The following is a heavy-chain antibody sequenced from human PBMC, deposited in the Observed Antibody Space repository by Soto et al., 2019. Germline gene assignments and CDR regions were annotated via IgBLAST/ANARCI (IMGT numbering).Heavy chain of an antibody. CDR1: GYTFTGYY. CDR3: ARALAVAGPLYYYYYGMDV. V-gene: IGHV1-2*04. D-gene: IGHD6-19*01. CDR2: INPNSGGT. J-gene: IGHJ6*02. Sequence: AAVKVSCKASGYTFTGYYMHWVRQAPGQGLEWMGWINPNSGGTNYAQKFQGWVTMTRDTSISTAYMELSRLRSDDTAVYYCARALAVAGPLYYYYYGMDVWGQGTTVTVSS.